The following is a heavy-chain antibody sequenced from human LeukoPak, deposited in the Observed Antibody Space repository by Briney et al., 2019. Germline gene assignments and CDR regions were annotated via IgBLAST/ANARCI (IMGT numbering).Heavy chain of an antibody. D-gene: IGHD6-13*01. CDR3: AKGEESSSWYPLASYYYYMDV. CDR2: ISGSGSDT. Sequence: GGSLRLSCAASGFTFSHSAMSWVRQAPGKGLEWISTISGSGSDTNYADSVKGRFTISRDNSKNTLYLQMNSLRAEDTAVYYCAKGEESSSWYPLASYYYYMDVWGKGTTVTVSS. J-gene: IGHJ6*03. V-gene: IGHV3-23*01. CDR1: GFTFSHSA.